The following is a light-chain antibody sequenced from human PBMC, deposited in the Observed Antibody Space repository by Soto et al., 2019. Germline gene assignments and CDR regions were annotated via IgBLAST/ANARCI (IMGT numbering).Light chain of an antibody. CDR1: QTISSW. Sequence: DIQLAPSPSPPFASVGDKITITFRASQTISSWLAWYQQKPGKAPKLLIYKASTLKSGVPSRFSGSGSGTEFTLTISSLQPEDFATYYCQQLNSYPITFGQGTRLEIK. CDR2: KAS. CDR3: QQLNSYPIT. V-gene: IGKV1-5*03. J-gene: IGKJ5*01.